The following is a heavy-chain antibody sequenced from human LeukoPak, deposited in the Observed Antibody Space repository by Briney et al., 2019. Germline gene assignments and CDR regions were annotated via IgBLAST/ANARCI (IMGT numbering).Heavy chain of an antibody. J-gene: IGHJ4*02. V-gene: IGHV1-8*03. CDR1: GYTFTSYD. D-gene: IGHD1-7*01. Sequence: ASVTVSCTASGYTFTSYDINSLLQATAQGREWMGWMNPNSGNTGYAQKLQGRVTITINTSINTAYMKLSSLRAEDTAVYYCARGPGTMGYWGQGTLVTVSS. CDR3: ARGPGTMGY. CDR2: MNPNSGNT.